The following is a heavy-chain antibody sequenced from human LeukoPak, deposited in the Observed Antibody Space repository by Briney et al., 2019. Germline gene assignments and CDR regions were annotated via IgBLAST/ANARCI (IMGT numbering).Heavy chain of an antibody. CDR1: GLTFSTCP. J-gene: IGHJ4*02. D-gene: IGHD7-27*01. V-gene: IGHV3-23*01. CDR2: ISGSGDAT. Sequence: GGSLRLSCAASGLTFSTCPMTWVRQAPGKGLEWILAISGSGDATYYADSVKGRFTISRDNSKNTLYLQMNSLRAEDTAVYYCARRGPNWGPIDYWGQGTLVTVSS. CDR3: ARRGPNWGPIDY.